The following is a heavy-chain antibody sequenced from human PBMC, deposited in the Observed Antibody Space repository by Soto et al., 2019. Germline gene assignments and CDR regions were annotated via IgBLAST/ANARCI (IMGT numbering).Heavy chain of an antibody. Sequence: QVQLVQSGAEVKKPGASVKVSCKASGYTFTGYYMHWVRQAPGQGLEWMGWINPNSGGTNYAQKFQGRVTMTRDTSISTAYMELSRLRSDDTAVYYCARDRRAVAGRLPPGFDYWGQGTLVTVSS. J-gene: IGHJ4*02. CDR1: GYTFTGYY. V-gene: IGHV1-2*02. CDR3: ARDRRAVAGRLPPGFDY. D-gene: IGHD6-19*01. CDR2: INPNSGGT.